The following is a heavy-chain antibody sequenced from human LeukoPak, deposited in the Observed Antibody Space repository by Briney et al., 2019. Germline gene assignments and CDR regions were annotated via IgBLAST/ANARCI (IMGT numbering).Heavy chain of an antibody. J-gene: IGHJ4*02. CDR1: GFTFDDYG. V-gene: IGHV3-9*03. CDR3: AKGTTGGTTGTYGGFDS. D-gene: IGHD1-1*01. CDR2: ISWNSGSI. Sequence: PGGSLRLSCVASGFTFDDYGISWVRQAPGKGLEWVSGISWNSGSIGYADSVKGRFTISRDNAKSSLYLQMNSLRAEDMALYYCAKGTTGGTTGTYGGFDSWGQGTLVTVSS.